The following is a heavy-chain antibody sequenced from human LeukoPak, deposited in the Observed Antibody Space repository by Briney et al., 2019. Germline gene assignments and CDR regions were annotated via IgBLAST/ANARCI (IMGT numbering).Heavy chain of an antibody. CDR3: AREGYYYDSSGYPYNWFDP. Sequence: SETLSLTCTVSGGSLSSYYWSWIRQPPGKGLEWIGYIYYSGSTNYNPSLKSRVTISVDTSKNQFSLKLSSVTAADTAVYYCAREGYYYDSSGYPYNWFDPWGQGTLVTISS. D-gene: IGHD3-22*01. CDR1: GGSLSSYY. CDR2: IYYSGST. J-gene: IGHJ5*02. V-gene: IGHV4-59*01.